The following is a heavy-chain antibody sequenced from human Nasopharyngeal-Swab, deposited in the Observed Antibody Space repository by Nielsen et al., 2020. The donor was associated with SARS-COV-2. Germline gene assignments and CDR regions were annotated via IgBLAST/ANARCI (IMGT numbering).Heavy chain of an antibody. D-gene: IGHD6-19*01. CDR2: ISSSSSYT. CDR1: GFTFSAYY. V-gene: IGHV3-11*05. CDR3: ARGDRIAVAGTFSLTDYYYGMDV. Sequence: GGSLRLSCAASGFTFSAYYMSWIRQAPGKGLEWVSYISSSSSYTNYADSVKGRFTISRDNAKNSLYLQMNSLRAEDTAVYYCARGDRIAVAGTFSLTDYYYGMDVWGQGTTVTVSS. J-gene: IGHJ6*02.